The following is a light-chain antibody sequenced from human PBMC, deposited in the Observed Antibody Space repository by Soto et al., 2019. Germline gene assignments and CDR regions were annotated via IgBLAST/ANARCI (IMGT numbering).Light chain of an antibody. CDR1: SSDVGGYNY. CDR3: SSYTTDSTYV. CDR2: DVS. V-gene: IGLV2-14*01. Sequence: QSVRTQPASVSGSPGQSITISCTGTSSDVGGYNYVSWYQEHPGKAPKLMIYDVSNRPSGVSNRFSGSKSGNTASLTISGLQAEDEADYYCSSYTTDSTYVFGTGTKVTVL. J-gene: IGLJ1*01.